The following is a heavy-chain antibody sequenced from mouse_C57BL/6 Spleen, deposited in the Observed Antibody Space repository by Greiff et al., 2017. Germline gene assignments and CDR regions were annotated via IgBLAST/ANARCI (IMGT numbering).Heavy chain of an antibody. D-gene: IGHD2-1*01. CDR1: GFTFSSYT. CDR2: ISGGGGNT. Sequence: EVQLVESGGGLVKPGGSLKLSCAASGFTFSSYTMSWVRQTPEKRLEWVATISGGGGNTYYPDSVKGRFTISRDNAKNTLYLQMSSLRSEDTALYYCARGNPWYFDVWGTGTTVTVSS. CDR3: ARGNPWYFDV. J-gene: IGHJ1*03. V-gene: IGHV5-9*01.